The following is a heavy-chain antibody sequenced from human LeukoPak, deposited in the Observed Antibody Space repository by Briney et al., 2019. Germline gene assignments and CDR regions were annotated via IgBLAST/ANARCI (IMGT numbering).Heavy chain of an antibody. V-gene: IGHV3-53*01. D-gene: IGHD1-26*01. Sequence: GGSLRLSCAASGLSVSSNYMSWVRQAPGTGLEWVSGFYSGGTTYYADSVKGRFTISRDNSKNTLYLQMNSLKTEDTAVYYCTTDGVGVEGATYDNWGQGTLVTVSS. CDR2: FYSGGTT. CDR3: TTDGVGVEGATYDN. J-gene: IGHJ4*02. CDR1: GLSVSSNY.